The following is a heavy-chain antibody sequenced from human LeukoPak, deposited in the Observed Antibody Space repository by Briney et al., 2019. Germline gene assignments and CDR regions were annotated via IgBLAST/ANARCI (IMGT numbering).Heavy chain of an antibody. CDR1: GGSFSGYY. Sequence: PSETLSLTCAVYGGSFSGYYWSWIRQPPGKGLEWIGEINHSGSTNYNPSLKSRVTISVDTSKNQFSLKLSSVTAADTAVYYCARTQYGSGSYYKDPHDYWGQGTLVTVSS. V-gene: IGHV4-34*01. D-gene: IGHD3-10*01. CDR3: ARTQYGSGSYYKDPHDY. CDR2: INHSGST. J-gene: IGHJ4*02.